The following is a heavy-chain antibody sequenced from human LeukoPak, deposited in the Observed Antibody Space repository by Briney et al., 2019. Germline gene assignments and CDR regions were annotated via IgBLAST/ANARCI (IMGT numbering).Heavy chain of an antibody. CDR1: GGSISSGDYY. V-gene: IGHV4-30-4*01. CDR3: ARVRDGYNDY. Sequence: SETLSLTCTVSGGSISSGDYYWSWIRQPPGKGLEWIGYIYYSGSAYYNPSLKSRVTISVDTSKNQFSLKLSSVTAADTAVYYCARVRDGYNDYWGQGTLVTVSP. D-gene: IGHD5-24*01. J-gene: IGHJ4*02. CDR2: IYYSGSA.